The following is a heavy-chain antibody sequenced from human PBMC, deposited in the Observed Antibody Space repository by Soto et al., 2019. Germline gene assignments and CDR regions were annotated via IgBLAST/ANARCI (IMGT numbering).Heavy chain of an antibody. V-gene: IGHV4-30-4*01. CDR3: ARDGGYDFWSGFNWFDP. Sequence: TLSITCPVSGASISSGDYYWSWIRQPPGKGLEWIGYIYYSGITYYNPSLKSRVTISVDTSKNQFSLKLSSVTAADTAVYYCARDGGYDFWSGFNWFDPWGQGTLVTVSS. J-gene: IGHJ5*02. CDR1: GASISSGDYY. CDR2: IYYSGIT. D-gene: IGHD3-3*01.